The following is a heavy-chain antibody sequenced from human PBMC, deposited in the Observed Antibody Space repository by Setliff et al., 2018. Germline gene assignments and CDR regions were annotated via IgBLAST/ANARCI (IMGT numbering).Heavy chain of an antibody. V-gene: IGHV1-69*10. Sequence: GASVKVSCKASGGTFSSYAISWVRQAPGQGLEWMGGIIPILGIANYAQKFQGRVMITADKSTSTAYMELSSLRSEDTAVYYCASGYSGYDWLYYYGVDVWGQGTTVTVSS. J-gene: IGHJ6*02. CDR2: IIPILGIA. CDR3: ASGYSGYDWLYYYGVDV. CDR1: GGTFSSYA. D-gene: IGHD5-12*01.